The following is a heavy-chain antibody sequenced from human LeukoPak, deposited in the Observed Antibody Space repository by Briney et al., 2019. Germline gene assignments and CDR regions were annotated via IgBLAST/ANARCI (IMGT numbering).Heavy chain of an antibody. Sequence: GGSLRLSCAASGFTFSSYAMSWVRQAPGKGLEWVSAISGSGGSTYYADSVKGRFTISRDNSKNTLYLQMNSLRAEDTAVYYCAKVGLRFLEWLPHYFDYWAREPWSPSPQ. CDR1: GFTFSSYA. CDR2: ISGSGGST. V-gene: IGHV3-23*01. D-gene: IGHD3-3*01. J-gene: IGHJ4*02. CDR3: AKVGLRFLEWLPHYFDY.